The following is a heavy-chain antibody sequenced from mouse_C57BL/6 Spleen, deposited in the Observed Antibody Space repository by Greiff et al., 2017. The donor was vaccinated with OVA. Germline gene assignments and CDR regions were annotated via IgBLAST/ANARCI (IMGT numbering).Heavy chain of an antibody. V-gene: IGHV1-52*01. CDR3: ARDYGSIWYFDV. CDR2: IDPSDSET. CDR1: GYTFTSYW. Sequence: QVQLQQPGAELVRPGSSVKLSCKASGYTFTSYWMHCVKQRPIQGLEWIGNIDPSDSETHYNQKFKDKATLTVDKSSSTAYMQLSSLTSEDSAVYYCARDYGSIWYFDVWGTGTTVTVSS. D-gene: IGHD1-1*01. J-gene: IGHJ1*03.